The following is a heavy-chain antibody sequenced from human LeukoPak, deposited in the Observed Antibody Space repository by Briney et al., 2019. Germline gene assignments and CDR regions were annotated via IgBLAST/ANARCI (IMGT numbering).Heavy chain of an antibody. CDR3: ARGHWGLDS. CDR1: GFTFSSYW. V-gene: IGHV3-48*04. Sequence: PGGSLRLSCAASGFTFSSYWMSWVRQAPGKGLEWVSYISHTGTTMYYADSVKGRFTLSRDNARNSLYLQMNSLRAEDTAVYYCARGHWGLDSWGQGTLVSVSS. D-gene: IGHD7-27*01. CDR2: ISHTGTTM. J-gene: IGHJ4*02.